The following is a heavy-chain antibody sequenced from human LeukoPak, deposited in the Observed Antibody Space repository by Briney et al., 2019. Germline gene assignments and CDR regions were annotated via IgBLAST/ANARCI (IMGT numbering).Heavy chain of an antibody. J-gene: IGHJ6*02. CDR2: LYYSGST. Sequence: SETLSLTCTVSGGSISSYYWSWIRQPPGKGLEWIGFLYYSGSTNYNPSLKSRVTISVDKSKNQFSLKLSSVTAADTAVYYCAAPYYYGMDVWGQGTTVTVSS. V-gene: IGHV4-59*12. CDR1: GGSISSYY. CDR3: AAPYYYGMDV.